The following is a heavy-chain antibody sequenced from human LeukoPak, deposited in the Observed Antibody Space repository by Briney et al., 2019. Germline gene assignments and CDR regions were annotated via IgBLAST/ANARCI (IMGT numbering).Heavy chain of an antibody. Sequence: GGPLRFSCAVSGFTFSDHYMDWVRQAPGKGLEWVGRTRNKANSYTTEYAASVKGRFTISRDDSKNSLYLQMNSLKTEDTALYYCASLGYCSSNSCYGHYYVDVWGKGTTVTVSS. D-gene: IGHD2-2*01. CDR2: TRNKANSYTT. J-gene: IGHJ6*03. V-gene: IGHV3-72*01. CDR3: ASLGYCSSNSCYGHYYVDV. CDR1: GFTFSDHY.